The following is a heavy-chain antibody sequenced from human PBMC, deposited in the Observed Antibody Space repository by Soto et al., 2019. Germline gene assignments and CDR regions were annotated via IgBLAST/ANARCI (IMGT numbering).Heavy chain of an antibody. Sequence: QVQLQQWGAGLLKPSETLSLTCAVYGGSFSGYYWSWIRQPPGKGLEWIGEINHSGSTTYNPSLKSRVTISVDTSKNQFSLKLSSVTAADTAVYYCARVVRYCSGGSCPSPTTKSSGKFDYWGQGTLVTVSS. CDR3: ARVVRYCSGGSCPSPTTKSSGKFDY. V-gene: IGHV4-34*01. CDR1: GGSFSGYY. CDR2: INHSGST. J-gene: IGHJ4*02. D-gene: IGHD2-15*01.